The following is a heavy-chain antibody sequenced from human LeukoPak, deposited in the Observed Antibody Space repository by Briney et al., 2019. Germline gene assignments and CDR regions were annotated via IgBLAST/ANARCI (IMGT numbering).Heavy chain of an antibody. J-gene: IGHJ6*04. D-gene: IGHD3-9*01. CDR3: ATGLYPSYDILTGYYTPEDV. CDR1: GYTFTDYY. CDR2: VDPEDGET. V-gene: IGHV1-69-2*01. Sequence: ASVKVSCKASGYTFTDYYMHWVQQAPGKGLEWMGRVDPEDGETIYAEKFQGRVTITADTSTDTAYMELSSLRSEDTAVYYCATGLYPSYDILTGYYTPEDVWGKGTTVTVSS.